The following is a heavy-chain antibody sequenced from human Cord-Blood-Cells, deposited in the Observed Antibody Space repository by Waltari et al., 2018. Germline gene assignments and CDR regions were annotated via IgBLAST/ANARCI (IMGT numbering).Heavy chain of an antibody. V-gene: IGHV1-8*03. CDR2: MNPNSGNT. Sequence: QVQLVQSGAEVKKAGASVKVSCTASGYTFTSYDINWVRQATGQGLEWMGWMNPNSGNTGYAQKFQGRVTITRNTSISTAYMELSSLRSEDTAVYYCARPGSSWYAFDIWGQGTMVTVSS. J-gene: IGHJ3*02. CDR1: GYTFTSYD. CDR3: ARPGSSWYAFDI. D-gene: IGHD6-13*01.